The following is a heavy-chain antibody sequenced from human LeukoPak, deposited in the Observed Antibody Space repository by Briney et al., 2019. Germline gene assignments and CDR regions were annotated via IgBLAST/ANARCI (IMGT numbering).Heavy chain of an antibody. CDR1: GYTFTSYG. D-gene: IGHD6-13*01. Sequence: ASVKVSCKASGYTFTSYGISWVRQVPGQGLEWMGWISVYNGNTNYAQKLQGRVTMTTDTSTSTAYMELRSLRSDDTAVYYCARAPPHSSSWYGTDYWGRGTLVTVSS. J-gene: IGHJ4*02. CDR2: ISVYNGNT. V-gene: IGHV1-18*01. CDR3: ARAPPHSSSWYGTDY.